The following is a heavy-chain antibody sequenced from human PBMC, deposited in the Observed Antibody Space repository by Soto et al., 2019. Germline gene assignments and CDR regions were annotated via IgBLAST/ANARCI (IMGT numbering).Heavy chain of an antibody. CDR2: ISYDGSNK. J-gene: IGHJ3*02. V-gene: IGHV3-30-3*01. D-gene: IGHD3-22*01. CDR3: ASLNNNYDPSGYYSETDPFDI. CDR1: GFTFSSYA. Sequence: GGSLRLSCAASGFTFSSYAMHWVRQAPGKGLEWVAVISYDGSNKYYADSVKGRFTISRDNSKNTLYLQMNSLRAEDTAVYYCASLNNNYDPSGYYSETDPFDIWGQGTMVTVS.